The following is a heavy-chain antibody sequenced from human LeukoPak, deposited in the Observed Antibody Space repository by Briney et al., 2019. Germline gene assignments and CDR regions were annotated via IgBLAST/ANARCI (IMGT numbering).Heavy chain of an antibody. D-gene: IGHD3-16*01. V-gene: IGHV3-21*01. CDR2: ITPSSSYV. CDR1: GFTFSTYN. J-gene: IGHJ6*02. CDR3: ARDTYADYWGMDA. Sequence: GGSLRLSSAASGFTFSTYNMNWVRQAPGKGPQWVSSITPSSSYVYYAGSVKGRFTISRDNAKNSLYLQMNSLRAEDTAVYYCARDTYADYWGMDAWGQGTTVTVSS.